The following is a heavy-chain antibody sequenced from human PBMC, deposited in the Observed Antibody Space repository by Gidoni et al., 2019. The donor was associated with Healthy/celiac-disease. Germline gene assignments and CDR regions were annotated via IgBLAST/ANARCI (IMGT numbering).Heavy chain of an antibody. CDR3: AYSNYHYYYYMDV. CDR2: ISGSGGST. V-gene: IGHV3-23*01. J-gene: IGHJ6*03. Sequence: EVQRLESGGGLVQPGGSLRLSCAASGFTFSSYAMSWVRQAPGKGLEWVSAISGSGGSTYYADSVKGRFTISRDNSKNTLYLQMNSLRAEDTAVYYCAYSNYHYYYYMDVWGKGTTVTVSS. D-gene: IGHD4-4*01. CDR1: GFTFSSYA.